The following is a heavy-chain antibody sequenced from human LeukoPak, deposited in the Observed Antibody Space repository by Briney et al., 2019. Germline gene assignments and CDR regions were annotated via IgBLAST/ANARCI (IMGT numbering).Heavy chain of an antibody. CDR1: GFTFSSYA. CDR2: ISSSGHTT. J-gene: IGHJ4*02. Sequence: PGGSLRLSCAASGFTFSSYAMSWVRQAPGKGLEWVSVISSSGHTTHYADSVKGRFTISRDNSKNTVYLQMNSLRSEDTAVYYCARGYSGSYTIDNNQSFDYWGQGTLVTVSS. V-gene: IGHV3-23*01. D-gene: IGHD1-26*01. CDR3: ARGYSGSYTIDNNQSFDY.